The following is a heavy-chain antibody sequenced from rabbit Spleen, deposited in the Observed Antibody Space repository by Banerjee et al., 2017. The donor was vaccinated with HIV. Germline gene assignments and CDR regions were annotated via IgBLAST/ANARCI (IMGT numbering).Heavy chain of an antibody. D-gene: IGHD3-1*01. J-gene: IGHJ4*01. V-gene: IGHV1S45*01. CDR2: YGSDNR. Sequence: QEQLVESGGGLVQPEGSLTLTCTASGFSFSSSYYIYWVRQAPGKGLEWIALYGSDNRKYASWAKGRFTTSKTSSTTVTLQMTSLTAADTATYFCARESLADIGYGYVGLWGQGTLVTVS. CDR1: GFSFSSSYY. CDR3: ARESLADIGYGYVGL.